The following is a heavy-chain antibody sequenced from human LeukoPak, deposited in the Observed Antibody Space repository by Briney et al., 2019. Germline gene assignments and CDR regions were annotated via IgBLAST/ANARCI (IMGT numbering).Heavy chain of an antibody. V-gene: IGHV4-39*01. CDR3: AEVRLSNWFDP. Sequence: SETLSLTCTVSGGSISSSSHYWGWIRQPPGKGLEWIGSIYYSGSTYYNPSLKSRVTISVDTSKNQFSLKLSSVTAADTAVYYCAEVRLSNWFDPWGQGTLVTVSS. CDR1: GGSISSSSHY. D-gene: IGHD3-3*01. CDR2: IYYSGST. J-gene: IGHJ5*02.